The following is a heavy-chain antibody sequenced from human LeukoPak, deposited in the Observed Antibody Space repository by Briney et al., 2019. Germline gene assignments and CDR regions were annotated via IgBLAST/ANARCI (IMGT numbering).Heavy chain of an antibody. CDR3: ARENLHYDILTGIDY. Sequence: SETLSLTCTVSGGSISSGSYYWRWIRQPAGKGLEWIGRIYTSGSTNYNPSLKSRVTISVDTSKNQFSLQLNSVTPEDTAVYYCARENLHYDILTGIDYWGQGTLVTVSS. CDR1: GGSISSGSYY. D-gene: IGHD3-9*01. CDR2: IYTSGST. J-gene: IGHJ4*02. V-gene: IGHV4-61*02.